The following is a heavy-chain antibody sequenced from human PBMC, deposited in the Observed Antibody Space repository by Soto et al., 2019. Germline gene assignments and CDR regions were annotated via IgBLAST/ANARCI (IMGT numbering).Heavy chain of an antibody. CDR1: GFTFNKYW. J-gene: IGHJ4*02. D-gene: IGHD3-3*01. V-gene: IGHV3-7*03. CDR3: ARDYEAY. CDR2: IKEDGSEK. Sequence: EVQLVESGGGLVQPGGSLRLSCAASGFTFNKYWMTWVRQAPGKGLEWVANIKEDGSEKHYVDSVKGRFTISRDNAKNSVYLQMNSLRAEDTAVYYCARDYEAYWGQGTLVTDSS.